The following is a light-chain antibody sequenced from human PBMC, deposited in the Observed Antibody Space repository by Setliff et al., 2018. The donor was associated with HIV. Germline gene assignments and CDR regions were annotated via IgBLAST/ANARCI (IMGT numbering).Light chain of an antibody. CDR1: SSDVGNFNY. CDR2: EVS. CDR3: SSYAGSNKSV. Sequence: LAQPPSASRSPGQSVTISCTGTSSDVGNFNYVSWYQQHPGKAPKLMIYEVSKRPSGVPDRSSGSKSGNTASLTVSGLQPEDDADYYCSSYAGSNKSVFGTGTKVTVL. V-gene: IGLV2-8*02. J-gene: IGLJ1*01.